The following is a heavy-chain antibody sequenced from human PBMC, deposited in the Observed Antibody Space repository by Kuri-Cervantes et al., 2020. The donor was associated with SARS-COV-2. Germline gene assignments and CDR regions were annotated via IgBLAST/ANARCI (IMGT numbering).Heavy chain of an antibody. J-gene: IGHJ4*02. CDR3: GXPAGGYKSGXDSLGF. V-gene: IGHV4-34*01. D-gene: IGHD5-18*01. CDR2: IHGSGGA. CDR1: XVSFRGYY. Sequence: SETLSXXCTXSXVSFRGYYWSWIRQPPGKGXEWIXEIHGSGGATYNSSLKSRVTLSVDASKXXXSLRLTSVTAADTAVYYCGXPAGGYKSGXDSLGFWGQGTLVTVSS.